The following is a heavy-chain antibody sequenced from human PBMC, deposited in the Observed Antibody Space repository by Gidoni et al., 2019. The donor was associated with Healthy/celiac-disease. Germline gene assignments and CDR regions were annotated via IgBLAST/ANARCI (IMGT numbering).Heavy chain of an antibody. CDR1: GGSISSRSYY. V-gene: IGHV4-39*01. D-gene: IGHD6-19*01. CDR3: ARTVISSGWLDD. Sequence: QLQLPESGPGLVQPSETPSLTCTVSGGSISSRSYYWGWIRQPPGKGLEWIGSIYYSGSTYYNPARKSRVTISVDTSNNQFSLKLSSVTAADTAVYYCARTVISSGWLDDWGQGTLVTVSS. J-gene: IGHJ5*02. CDR2: IYYSGST.